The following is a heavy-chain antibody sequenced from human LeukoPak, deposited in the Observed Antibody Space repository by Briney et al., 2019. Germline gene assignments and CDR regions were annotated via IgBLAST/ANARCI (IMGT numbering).Heavy chain of an antibody. D-gene: IGHD3-3*01. CDR1: GGSFSGYY. J-gene: IGHJ4*02. Sequence: PSETLSLTCAVYGGSFSGYYWSWIRQPPGKGLEWIGEINHSGSTNYNPSLKSRVTISVDTSKNQFSLKLSSVTAADTAVYYCASLEWLPYYFDYWGQGTLVTVS. CDR3: ASLEWLPYYFDY. V-gene: IGHV4-34*01. CDR2: INHSGST.